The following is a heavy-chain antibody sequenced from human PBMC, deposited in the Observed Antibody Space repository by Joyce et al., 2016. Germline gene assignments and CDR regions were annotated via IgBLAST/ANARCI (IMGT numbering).Heavy chain of an antibody. V-gene: IGHV3-7*01. CDR1: GLTLGNYW. Sequence: EVQLVASGGDLVQPGGSRRLSCSASGLTLGNYWMNWVRQAPGRGLEWVAIIRQDGSDIYYSDSVRGRFTISRDNVKNSVHLQMYSLRDDDTAIYYCVGGRGWLFDFWGQGTLVTVSS. J-gene: IGHJ4*02. CDR2: IRQDGSDI. D-gene: IGHD6-19*01. CDR3: VGGRGWLFDF.